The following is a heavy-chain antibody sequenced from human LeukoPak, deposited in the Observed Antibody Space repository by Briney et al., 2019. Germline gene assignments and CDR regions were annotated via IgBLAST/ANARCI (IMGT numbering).Heavy chain of an antibody. CDR2: ISYDGSNK. CDR3: AKDMSAAAGILFDY. Sequence: GRSLRLSCAASGFTFSSYAMHWVRQAPGKGLEWVAVISYDGSNKYYADSVKGRFTISRDNAKNSLYLQMNSLRAEDTALYYCAKDMSAAAGILFDYWGQGTLVTVSS. V-gene: IGHV3-30*01. CDR1: GFTFSSYA. J-gene: IGHJ4*02. D-gene: IGHD6-13*01.